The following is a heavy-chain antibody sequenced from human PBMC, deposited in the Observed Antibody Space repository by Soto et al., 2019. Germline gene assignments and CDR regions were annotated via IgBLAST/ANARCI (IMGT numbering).Heavy chain of an antibody. D-gene: IGHD3-22*01. CDR2: IIPIFGTA. V-gene: IGHV1-69*06. J-gene: IGHJ3*02. Sequence: SVKVSCEASGGTFSSYAMSWVRQAPGEGLEWMGGIIPIFGTANYAQKFQGRVTITADKSTSTAYMELSSLRSEDTAVYYCARDPYYYDSSGYYSYAFDIWGQGTMVTVSS. CDR3: ARDPYYYDSSGYYSYAFDI. CDR1: GGTFSSYA.